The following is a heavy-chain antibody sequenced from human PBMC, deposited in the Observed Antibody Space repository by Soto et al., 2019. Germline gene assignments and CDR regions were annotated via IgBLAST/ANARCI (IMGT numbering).Heavy chain of an antibody. CDR2: INHSGST. Sequence: SETLSLTCAVYGGSFSGYYWSWIRQPPGKGLEWIGEINHSGSTNYNPSLESRVTISVDTSKNQFSLKLSSVTAADTAVYYCARVNNWNYSPLDYWGQGTLVTVSS. J-gene: IGHJ4*02. CDR3: ARVNNWNYSPLDY. CDR1: GGSFSGYY. D-gene: IGHD1-7*01. V-gene: IGHV4-34*01.